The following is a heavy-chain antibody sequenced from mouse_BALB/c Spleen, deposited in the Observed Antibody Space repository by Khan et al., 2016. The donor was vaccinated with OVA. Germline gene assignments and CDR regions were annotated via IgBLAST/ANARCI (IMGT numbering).Heavy chain of an antibody. Sequence: EVVLVESGGGLVKPGGSLKLSCAASGFTFSNYGVSLVRQTPEKRLEWVASISSGDTTYYPDSVKGRFTISRDNARNILYLQMSSLRSEVTAMYYCARDYWFAYWGQGTLVTVSA. V-gene: IGHV5-6-5*01. CDR2: ISSGDTT. J-gene: IGHJ3*01. CDR3: ARDYWFAY. CDR1: GFTFSNYG.